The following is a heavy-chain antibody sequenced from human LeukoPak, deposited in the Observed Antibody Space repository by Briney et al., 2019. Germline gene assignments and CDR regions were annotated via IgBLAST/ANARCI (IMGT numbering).Heavy chain of an antibody. CDR1: GYTFTSYD. CDR2: MNPNSGNT. CDR3: ARRWKMGARGRVYFDY. V-gene: IGHV1-8*03. Sequence: ASVKVSCKASGYTFTSYDINWVRQATGQGLEWMGWMNPNSGNTGYAQKFQGRVTITRNTSISTAYMELSSLRPEDTAVYYCARRWKMGARGRVYFDYWGQGTLVTVSS. J-gene: IGHJ4*02. D-gene: IGHD1-26*01.